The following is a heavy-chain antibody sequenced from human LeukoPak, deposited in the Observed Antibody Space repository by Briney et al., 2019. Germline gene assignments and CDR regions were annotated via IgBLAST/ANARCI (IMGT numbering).Heavy chain of an antibody. Sequence: ASVKVSCKASGYTFTGHYMHWVRQAPGQGLEWMGWINPNSGGTNYAQKFQGRVTMTRDTSISTAYMELSRLRSDDTAVYYCARNFDDSSGYDNYYYYYMDVWGKGTTVTVSS. CDR2: INPNSGGT. J-gene: IGHJ6*03. D-gene: IGHD3-22*01. CDR3: ARNFDDSSGYDNYYYYYMDV. CDR1: GYTFTGHY. V-gene: IGHV1-2*02.